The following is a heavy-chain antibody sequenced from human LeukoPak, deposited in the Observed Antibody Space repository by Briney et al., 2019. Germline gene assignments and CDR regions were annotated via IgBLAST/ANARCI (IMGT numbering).Heavy chain of an antibody. V-gene: IGHV3-23*01. CDR1: GFTFSSYA. J-gene: IGHJ3*02. CDR3: AKEPYGDYGDYEAFDI. D-gene: IGHD4-17*01. Sequence: QSGGSLRLSCAASGFTFSSYAMSWVRQAPGKGLEWVSAISGSGGSTYYADSVKGRFTISRDNSKNTLYLQMNSLRAEDTAVYYCAKEPYGDYGDYEAFDIWGQGTMVTVSS. CDR2: ISGSGGST.